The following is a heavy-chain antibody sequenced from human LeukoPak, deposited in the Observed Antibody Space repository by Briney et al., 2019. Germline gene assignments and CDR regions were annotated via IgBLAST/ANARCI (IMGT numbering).Heavy chain of an antibody. CDR1: GFTFSSYS. D-gene: IGHD6-6*01. V-gene: IGHV3-48*01. CDR3: ARGGAARPDY. J-gene: IGHJ4*02. CDR2: INLNSRTI. Sequence: GGSLRLSCAASGFTFSSYSMNWVRQAPGKGLEWVSYINLNSRTIDYADSVRGRFTISRDNAKSSLYLQMNSLRAEDTAVYYCARGGAARPDYWGQGTLVTVFS.